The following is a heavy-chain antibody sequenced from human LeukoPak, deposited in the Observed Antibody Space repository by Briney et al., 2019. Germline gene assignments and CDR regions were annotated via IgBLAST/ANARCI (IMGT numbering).Heavy chain of an antibody. J-gene: IGHJ4*02. CDR2: INHSGST. V-gene: IGHV4-34*01. CDR3: AREAVQVPAAPLDY. CDR1: GGSFSGYY. Sequence: KPSETLSLTCGAFGGSFSGYYWSWIRQPPGKGLEWIGEINHSGSTNYNPSLKSRVSISVDTSKNQFSLNVTSVTAADTAVYYCAREAVQVPAAPLDYWGQGTLVTVSS. D-gene: IGHD2-2*01.